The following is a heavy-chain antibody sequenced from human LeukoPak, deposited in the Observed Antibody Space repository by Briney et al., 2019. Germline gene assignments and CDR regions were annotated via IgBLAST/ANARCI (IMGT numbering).Heavy chain of an antibody. Sequence: GGSLRLSCAASGFTFSSYEMNWVRQAPGEGLEWVSYISSSGSTIYYADSVKGRFPISRDNAKNSLYLQINSLRAEDTAVYYCASGYDTAMVTDYWGQGTLVTVSS. CDR1: GFTFSSYE. V-gene: IGHV3-48*03. D-gene: IGHD5-18*01. CDR2: ISSSGSTI. CDR3: ASGYDTAMVTDY. J-gene: IGHJ4*02.